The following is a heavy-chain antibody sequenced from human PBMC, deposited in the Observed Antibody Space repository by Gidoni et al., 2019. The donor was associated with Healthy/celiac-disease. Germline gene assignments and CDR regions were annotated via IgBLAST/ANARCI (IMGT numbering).Heavy chain of an antibody. CDR2: MNPNSGNT. CDR3: ARFESRVLRFLEWLPTYYFDY. V-gene: IGHV1-8*01. CDR1: GYTFTSYD. D-gene: IGHD3-3*01. Sequence: QVQLVQSGAEVKKPGASVKVSCKASGYTFTSYDNNWVRQATGQGLEWMGWMNPNSGNTGYAQKFQGRVTMTRNTSISTAYMELSSLRSEDTAVYYCARFESRVLRFLEWLPTYYFDYWGQGTLVTVSS. J-gene: IGHJ4*02.